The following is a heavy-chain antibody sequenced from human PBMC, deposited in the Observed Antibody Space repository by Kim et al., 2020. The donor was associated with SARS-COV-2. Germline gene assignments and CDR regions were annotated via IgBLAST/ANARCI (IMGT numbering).Heavy chain of an antibody. J-gene: IGHJ4*02. CDR1: GFTFSSYA. CDR3: ARVAYSSSWYYFDY. Sequence: GGSLRLSCAASGFTFSSYAMHWVRQAPGKGLEWVAVISYDGSNKYYADSVKGRFTISRDNSKNTLYLQMNSLRAEDTAVYYCARVAYSSSWYYFDYWGQG. CDR2: ISYDGSNK. D-gene: IGHD6-13*01. V-gene: IGHV3-30-3*01.